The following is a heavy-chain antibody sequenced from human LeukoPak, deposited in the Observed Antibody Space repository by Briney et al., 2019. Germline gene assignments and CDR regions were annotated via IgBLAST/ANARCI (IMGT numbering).Heavy chain of an antibody. CDR1: GFTFSSYE. Sequence: GGSLRLSCAASGFTFSSYEMNWVRQAPGEGLEWVSYISSSGSTIYYADSVKGRFTISRDNAKNSLYLQMNSLRAEDTAVYYCARAPKWLRPLDYWGQGTLVTVSS. V-gene: IGHV3-48*03. CDR3: ARAPKWLRPLDY. J-gene: IGHJ4*02. D-gene: IGHD5-12*01. CDR2: ISSSGSTI.